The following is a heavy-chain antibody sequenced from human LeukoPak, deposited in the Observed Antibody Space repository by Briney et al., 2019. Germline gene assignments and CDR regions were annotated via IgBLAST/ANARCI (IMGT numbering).Heavy chain of an antibody. CDR3: ARDFGTTGWHTFDY. V-gene: IGHV6-1*01. CDR1: GDSVSSKNGT. D-gene: IGHD6-19*01. CDR2: TYYRSKWYN. Sequence: SQTLSLTCVVSGDSVSSKNGTWNWIRQSPSRGLEWLGRTYYRSKWYNDYAESMEGRMTISQDTSKNQYSLHLNSVTPDDTAVYYCARDFGTTGWHTFDYWGQGTLVTVSS. J-gene: IGHJ4*02.